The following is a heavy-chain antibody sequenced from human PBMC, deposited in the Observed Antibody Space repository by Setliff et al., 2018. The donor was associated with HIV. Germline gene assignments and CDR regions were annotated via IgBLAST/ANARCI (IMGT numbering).Heavy chain of an antibody. J-gene: IGHJ5*02. CDR2: INPNGGST. V-gene: IGHV1-46*01. CDR3: ARGGPGSSFGYDWFDP. Sequence: ASVKVSCKASGYTFTSYDINCVRQAPGQGPEWMGIINPNGGSTNYAQKFQGRVAMTADTSTNTVYMELSSLRSEDTAIYYCARGGPGSSFGYDWFDPWGQGTPVTVSS. CDR1: GYTFTSYD. D-gene: IGHD5-18*01.